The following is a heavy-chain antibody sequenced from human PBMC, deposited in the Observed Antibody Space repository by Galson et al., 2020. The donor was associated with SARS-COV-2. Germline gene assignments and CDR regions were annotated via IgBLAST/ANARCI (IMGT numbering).Heavy chain of an antibody. D-gene: IGHD3-16*01. J-gene: IGHJ5*02. CDR2: ISSSSSYI. Sequence: GESLKISCAASGFTFSSYSMNWVRQAPGKGLEWVSSISSSSSYIYYADSVKGRFTISRDNAKNSLYLQMNSLRAEDTAVYYCASLVRGSNWFDPWGQGTLVTVSS. CDR1: GFTFSSYS. V-gene: IGHV3-21*01. CDR3: ASLVRGSNWFDP.